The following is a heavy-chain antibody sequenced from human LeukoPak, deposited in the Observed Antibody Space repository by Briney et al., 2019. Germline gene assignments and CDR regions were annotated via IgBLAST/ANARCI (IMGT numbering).Heavy chain of an antibody. D-gene: IGHD6-13*01. Sequence: GGSLRLSCAASGFTFSSYAMNWVRHAPGKGLERVANIKQDGSEKYYVDSVKGRFTISRDNAKNSLYLQMNSLRAEDTAVYYCARVGYSSSWSEYFQHWGQGTLVTVSS. CDR2: IKQDGSEK. CDR1: GFTFSSYA. V-gene: IGHV3-7*04. J-gene: IGHJ1*01. CDR3: ARVGYSSSWSEYFQH.